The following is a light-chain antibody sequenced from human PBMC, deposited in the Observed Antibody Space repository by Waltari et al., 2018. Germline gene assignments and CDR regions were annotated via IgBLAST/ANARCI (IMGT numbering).Light chain of an antibody. CDR2: KND. Sequence: QSALTQPPSASGTPGQGVTISCSGSSFNIGRNYVYWYQQLSGAATKLLMFKNDQRPSGVPDRFSGTRSGASAYLAIIGLRSEDEADYYCAVWDDVLSSWVFGGGTKLTVL. J-gene: IGLJ3*02. CDR1: SFNIGRNY. CDR3: AVWDDVLSSWV. V-gene: IGLV1-47*01.